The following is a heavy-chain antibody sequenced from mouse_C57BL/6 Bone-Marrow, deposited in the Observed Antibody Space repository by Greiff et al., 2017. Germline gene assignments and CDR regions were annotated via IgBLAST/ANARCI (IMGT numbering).Heavy chain of an antibody. CDR3: ARDRAMVTADY. V-gene: IGHV5-4*01. D-gene: IGHD2-2*01. J-gene: IGHJ2*01. Sequence: EVQLQQSGGGLVKPGGSLKLSCAASGFTFSSYAMSWVRQTPEKRLEWVATISDGGSYTYYPDNVKGRFTISRDNAKNNLYLQMSHLKSEDTAMYYCARDRAMVTADYWGQGTTLTVSS. CDR2: ISDGGSYT. CDR1: GFTFSSYA.